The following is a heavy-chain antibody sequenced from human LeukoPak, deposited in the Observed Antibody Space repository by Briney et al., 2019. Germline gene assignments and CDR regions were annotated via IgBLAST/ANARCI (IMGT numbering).Heavy chain of an antibody. J-gene: IGHJ4*02. CDR3: ARAPDLDY. V-gene: IGHV3-23*01. CDR2: ISGSGGST. Sequence: GGSLRLSCAASGFTFSSYAMSWVRQAPGKGLEWVSAISGSGGSTYYADSVKGRFTISRDNAKNSLSLQMNSLRAEDTAVYYCARAPDLDYWGQGTLVTVSS. CDR1: GFTFSSYA.